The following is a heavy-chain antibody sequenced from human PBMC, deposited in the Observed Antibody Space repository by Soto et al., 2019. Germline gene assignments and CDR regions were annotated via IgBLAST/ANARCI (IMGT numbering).Heavy chain of an antibody. CDR1: GYTFTGYY. CDR2: INPNSGGT. Sequence: ASVKVSCKASGYTFTGYYMHWVRQAPGQGLEWMGWINPNSGGTNYAQKFQGWVTMTRDTSISTAYMELSRLRSDDTAVYYCARDITGTTITPKELYYFDYWGQGTLVTVSS. V-gene: IGHV1-2*04. D-gene: IGHD1-7*01. J-gene: IGHJ4*02. CDR3: ARDITGTTITPKELYYFDY.